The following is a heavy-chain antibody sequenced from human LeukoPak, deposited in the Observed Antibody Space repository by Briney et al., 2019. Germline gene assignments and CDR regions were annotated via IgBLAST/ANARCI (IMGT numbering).Heavy chain of an antibody. D-gene: IGHD3-9*01. J-gene: IGHJ4*02. V-gene: IGHV3-23*01. CDR3: AKDHPDYDILTGYH. CDR2: ISGSGGST. CDR1: GFTFSSYA. Sequence: GGSLRLSCSASGFTFSSYAMSWVRQAPGKGLEWVSAISGSGGSTYYADSVKGRFTISRDNSKNTLYLQMNSLRAEDTAVYYCAKDHPDYDILTGYHWGQGTLVTVSS.